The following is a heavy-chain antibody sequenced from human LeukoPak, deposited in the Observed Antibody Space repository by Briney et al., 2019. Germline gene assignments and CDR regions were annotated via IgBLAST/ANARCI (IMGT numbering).Heavy chain of an antibody. V-gene: IGHV3-48*03. J-gene: IGHJ4*02. Sequence: GGSLRLSCAASGFTFSSYEMNWVRQAPGKGLEWVSYISSSGSTIYYADSVKGRFTISRDNAKNSLYLQMNSLRAEDTAVYYCARDGYSGSYGDYWGQGTLVIVSS. CDR2: ISSSGSTI. D-gene: IGHD1-26*01. CDR3: ARDGYSGSYGDY. CDR1: GFTFSSYE.